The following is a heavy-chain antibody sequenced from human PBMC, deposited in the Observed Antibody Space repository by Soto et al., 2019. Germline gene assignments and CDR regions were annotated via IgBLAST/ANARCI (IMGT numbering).Heavy chain of an antibody. CDR1: GFTVTDNY. D-gene: IGHD2-2*01. Sequence: EVQLVETGGGLIQPGGSLRLSCAASGFTVTDNYIIWVRQPPGKGLEWVPTTVIGGGTNYADTVKGRFTVSRDNSKNTLYLQMNNLRVEDTAVYYCARKPPSAIQGWAFGMDVWGQGTTVFVSS. J-gene: IGHJ6*02. CDR3: ARKPPSAIQGWAFGMDV. CDR2: TVIGGGT. V-gene: IGHV3-53*02.